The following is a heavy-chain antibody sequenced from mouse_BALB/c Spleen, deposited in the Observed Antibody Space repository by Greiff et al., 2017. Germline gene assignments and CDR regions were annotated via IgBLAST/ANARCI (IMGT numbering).Heavy chain of an antibody. D-gene: IGHD1-3*01. J-gene: IGHJ1*01. CDR3: ARRGKGWYFDV. CDR1: GFAFSSYD. V-gene: IGHV5-12-1*01. Sequence: EVKLMESGGGLVKPGGSLKLSCAASGFAFSSYDMSWVRQTPEKRLEWVAYISSGGGSTYYPDTVKGRFTISRDNAKNTLYLQMSSLKSEDTAMYYCARRGKGWYFDVWGAGTTVTVSS. CDR2: ISSGGGST.